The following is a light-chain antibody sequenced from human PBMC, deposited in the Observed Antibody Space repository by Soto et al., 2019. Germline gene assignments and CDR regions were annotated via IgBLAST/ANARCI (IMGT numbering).Light chain of an antibody. J-gene: IGLJ2*01. Sequence: QSALTQPASVSGSPGQSITISCTGTSSDVGGYNYVSWYQQHPGKAPKLMMYEVSNRPSGVSNRFSGSKSGNTASLTISGLQAEDEADYYCSSYTTSGAGVVVGGTKVTVL. CDR1: SSDVGGYNY. CDR2: EVS. V-gene: IGLV2-14*01. CDR3: SSYTTSGAGV.